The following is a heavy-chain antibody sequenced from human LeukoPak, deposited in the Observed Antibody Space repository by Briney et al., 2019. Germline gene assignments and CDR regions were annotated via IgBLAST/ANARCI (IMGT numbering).Heavy chain of an antibody. Sequence: GGSLRLSCAASGFTISNYAIHWVRQAPGKGLEYVSTISDNGGNTNYADSVKGRFTISRDNSKNTQYLQMSSLRPEDTAVYYCVKAAGTWYGYFDYWGQGTLVTVSS. V-gene: IGHV3-64D*06. CDR1: GFTISNYA. D-gene: IGHD6-13*01. J-gene: IGHJ4*02. CDR2: ISDNGGNT. CDR3: VKAAGTWYGYFDY.